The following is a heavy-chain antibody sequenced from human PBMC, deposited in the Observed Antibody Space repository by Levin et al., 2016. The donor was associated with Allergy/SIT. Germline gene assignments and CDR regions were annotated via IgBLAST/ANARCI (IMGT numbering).Heavy chain of an antibody. J-gene: IGHJ4*02. V-gene: IGHV1-2*02. D-gene: IGHD1-26*01. CDR2: INPNSGGT. Sequence: ASVKVSCKASGYTFTGYYMHWVRQAPGQGLEWMGWINPNSGGTNYAQKFQGRVTMTRDTSISTAYMELSRLRSDDTAVYYCARHLYSGSYWAFDYWGQGTLVTVSS. CDR1: GYTFTGYY. CDR3: ARHLYSGSYWAFDY.